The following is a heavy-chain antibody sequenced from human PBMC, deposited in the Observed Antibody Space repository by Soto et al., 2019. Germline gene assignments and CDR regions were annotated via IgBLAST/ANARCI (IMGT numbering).Heavy chain of an antibody. J-gene: IGHJ4*02. CDR1: GDSISSYY. CDR3: ARRYGGNLDY. CDR2: SYYSGTT. V-gene: IGHV4-59*08. D-gene: IGHD1-26*01. Sequence: QVQLQESGPGLVKPSETLSLTCTVSGDSISSYYWSWIRQPPGKGLEWIGYSYYSGTTNYNPSLKSRVTISVDTSKNQFSLTLSSVTAADTAVYYCARRYGGNLDYWGQGTLVTVSS.